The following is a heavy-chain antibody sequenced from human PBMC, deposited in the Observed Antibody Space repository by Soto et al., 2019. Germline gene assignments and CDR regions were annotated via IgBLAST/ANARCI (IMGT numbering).Heavy chain of an antibody. CDR2: ISYDGSNK. D-gene: IGHD1-1*01. J-gene: IGHJ6*02. CDR3: ARVRVLYYYYGMDV. Sequence: QVQLVESGGGVVQPGRSLRLSCAASGFTFSSYAMHWVRQAPGKGLEWVAVISYDGSNKYYADSVKGRFTISRDNSKNTLCLQMNSLRAEDTAVYYCARVRVLYYYYGMDVWGQGTTVTVSS. CDR1: GFTFSSYA. V-gene: IGHV3-30-3*01.